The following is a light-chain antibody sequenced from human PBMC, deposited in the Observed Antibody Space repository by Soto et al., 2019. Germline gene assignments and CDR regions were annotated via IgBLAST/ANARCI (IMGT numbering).Light chain of an antibody. J-gene: IGKJ3*01. V-gene: IGKV1-39*01. CDR2: GAS. CDR1: QSINNH. Sequence: DIQMTQSPSSLSASVGDRVTITCRARQSINNHLNWYQQKPGKAPRVLIFGASKLQSGVTSRFSGSGSGTDFTLTISRLQPEDFAAYYCQQTYSKFTFGPGTKVDIK. CDR3: QQTYSKFT.